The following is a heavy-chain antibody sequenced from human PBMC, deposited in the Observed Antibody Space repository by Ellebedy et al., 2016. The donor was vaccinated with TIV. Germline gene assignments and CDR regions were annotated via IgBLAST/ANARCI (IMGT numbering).Heavy chain of an antibody. CDR1: GLTVSSSY. Sequence: GESLKISXAASGLTVSSSYMTWVRQAPGQGLEWVSSIYSGGSTSYADSVKGRFRISRDTSKNTVHLQVNSLRPEDTATYYCAKGGVVVGLQHWGQGTLVTVSS. D-gene: IGHD2-15*01. J-gene: IGHJ1*01. V-gene: IGHV3-66*01. CDR3: AKGGVVVGLQH. CDR2: IYSGGST.